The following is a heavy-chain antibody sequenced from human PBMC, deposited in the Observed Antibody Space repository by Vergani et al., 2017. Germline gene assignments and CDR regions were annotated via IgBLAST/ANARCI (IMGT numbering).Heavy chain of an antibody. Sequence: EVQLVESGGGLVKPGGSLRLSCAASGFTFSSYSMNWVRQAPGKGLEWVSSISSSSSYIYYADSVKGRFTISRDNTKNSLYLQMNRLRAEDTAVYYCARWDSSSWSYYYGMDVWGQGTTVTVSS. CDR3: ARWDSSSWSYYYGMDV. CDR1: GFTFSSYS. CDR2: ISSSSSYI. V-gene: IGHV3-21*01. J-gene: IGHJ6*02. D-gene: IGHD6-13*01.